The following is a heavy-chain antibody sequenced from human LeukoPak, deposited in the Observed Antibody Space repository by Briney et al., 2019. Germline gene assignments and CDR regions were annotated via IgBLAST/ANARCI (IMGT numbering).Heavy chain of an antibody. J-gene: IGHJ4*02. CDR1: GGSISNYY. D-gene: IGHD3-3*01. CDR2: IYYTGST. Sequence: SETLSLTCTVSGGSISNYYWSWIRQPPGKGLEWIGYIYYTGSTTHNPSLKSRVTTSVDTSKNQFSLKLSSVTAADTAVYYCARLRSGYYSDYWGQGTLVTVSS. V-gene: IGHV4-59*01. CDR3: ARLRSGYYSDY.